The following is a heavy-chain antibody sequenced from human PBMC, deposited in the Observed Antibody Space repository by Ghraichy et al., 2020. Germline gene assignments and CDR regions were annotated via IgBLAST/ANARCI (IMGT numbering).Heavy chain of an antibody. CDR3: ASRRDIDY. J-gene: IGHJ4*02. CDR1: GGSFSGYY. Sequence: SQTLSLTCAVYGGSFSGYYWSWIRQPPGKGLEWIGEINHSGSTNYNPSLKSRVTISVDTSKNQFSLKLSSVTAADTAVYYCASRRDIDYWGQGTLVTVSS. V-gene: IGHV4-34*01. CDR2: INHSGST.